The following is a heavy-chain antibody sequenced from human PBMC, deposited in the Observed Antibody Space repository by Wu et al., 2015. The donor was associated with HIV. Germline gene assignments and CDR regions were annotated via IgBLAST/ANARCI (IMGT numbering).Heavy chain of an antibody. CDR2: FTTIFGTA. CDR3: TRGPSTTAKEVGGYWLDP. D-gene: IGHD3-16*01. V-gene: IGHV1-69*12. Sequence: QVQLVQSGAEVKKPGSSVKVSCKTSGGTFSSYGVSWVRQAPGQGLEWMGGFTTIFGTANYAQKFQDRVTITADESTGTAYMELRSLRPDDTAVFYCTRGPSTTAKEVGGYWLDPWGQGTLVTVSA. J-gene: IGHJ5*02. CDR1: GGTFSSYG.